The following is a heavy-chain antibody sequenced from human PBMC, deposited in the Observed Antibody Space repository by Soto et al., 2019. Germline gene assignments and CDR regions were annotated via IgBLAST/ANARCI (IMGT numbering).Heavy chain of an antibody. CDR1: GGSISSGGYF. Sequence: QLQLQESGSGLVKPSQTLSLTCAVSGGSISSGGYFWSWIRQPPGKGLEWIGYIYHSGSTYYNPALKSRVSISVARSTNQFSLKLSSVTAADTAVYYCAXVXXXXXXXXXXXXXXXXXDPXGQGTLVTVSS. V-gene: IGHV4-30-2*01. CDR3: AXVXXXXXXXXXXXXXXXXXDP. CDR2: IYHSGST. J-gene: IGHJ5*02.